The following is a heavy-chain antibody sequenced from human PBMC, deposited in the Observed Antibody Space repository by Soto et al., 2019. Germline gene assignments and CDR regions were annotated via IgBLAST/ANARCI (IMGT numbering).Heavy chain of an antibody. Sequence: SETLSLTCTVSGGSISSYYWSWIRQPPGKGLEWIGYIYYSGSTNYNPSLKSRVTISVDTSKNQFPLKLSSVTAADTAVYYCAREMSYYDSSGYYPGAYYYYGMDVWGQGTTVTVSS. CDR1: GGSISSYY. J-gene: IGHJ6*02. CDR3: AREMSYYDSSGYYPGAYYYYGMDV. CDR2: IYYSGST. V-gene: IGHV4-59*01. D-gene: IGHD3-22*01.